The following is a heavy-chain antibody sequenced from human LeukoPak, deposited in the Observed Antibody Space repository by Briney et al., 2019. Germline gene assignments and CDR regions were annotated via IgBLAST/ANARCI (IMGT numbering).Heavy chain of an antibody. V-gene: IGHV4-59*01. Sequence: SETLSLTCTVSGGSISSYYWSWIRQPPGKGLEWIGYIYYSGSTNYNPSLKSRVTISVDTSKNQFSLKLSSVTAADTAVYYCASGAAAGTYYYYGMDVWGQGTTVTVSS. J-gene: IGHJ6*02. D-gene: IGHD6-13*01. CDR2: IYYSGST. CDR3: ASGAAAGTYYYYGMDV. CDR1: GGSISSYY.